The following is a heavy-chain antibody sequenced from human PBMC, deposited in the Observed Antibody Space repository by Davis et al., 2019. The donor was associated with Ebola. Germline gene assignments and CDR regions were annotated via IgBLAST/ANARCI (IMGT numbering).Heavy chain of an antibody. Sequence: GESLKISCAASGVTGSTNYMSWFRQAPGKGLEWVSVISYSGRTHYAESVKGRFTVSRDTSENMVYLEMTSLRAEDTAVYYCAKAYGDYVLHHWGQGTLVTVSS. CDR3: AKAYGDYVLHH. CDR2: ISYSGRT. V-gene: IGHV3-53*01. CDR1: GVTGSTNY. D-gene: IGHD4-17*01. J-gene: IGHJ4*02.